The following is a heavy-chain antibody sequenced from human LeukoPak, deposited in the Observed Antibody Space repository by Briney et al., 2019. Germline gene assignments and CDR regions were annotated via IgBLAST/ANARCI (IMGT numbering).Heavy chain of an antibody. J-gene: IGHJ4*02. CDR3: ARKWAVAGSSYFDY. CDR2: IKQDGSVQ. CDR1: GFTFSNYW. D-gene: IGHD6-19*01. V-gene: IGHV3-7*03. Sequence: PGGSLRLSCTASGFTFSNYWMSWVRQAPGKGLEWVANIKQDGSVQYYVDSVKGRFTISRDNAKNSLYLQMNSLRAEDTAVYYCARKWAVAGSSYFDYWDQGTLVTVSS.